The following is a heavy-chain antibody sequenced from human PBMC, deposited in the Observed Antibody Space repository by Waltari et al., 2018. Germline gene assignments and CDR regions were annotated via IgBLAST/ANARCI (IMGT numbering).Heavy chain of an antibody. CDR3: ARDEGGTTVTTFTSRPPHAFDI. J-gene: IGHJ3*02. D-gene: IGHD4-17*01. Sequence: QVQLVQSGAEVKKPGSSVKVSCKASGGTFSSYAISWVRQAPGQGLEWMGGIIPILGIANYAQKFQGRVTITADESTSTADMERSSLRSEDTAVYYCARDEGGTTVTTFTSRPPHAFDIWGQGTMVTVSS. CDR1: GGTFSSYA. V-gene: IGHV1-69*04. CDR2: IIPILGIA.